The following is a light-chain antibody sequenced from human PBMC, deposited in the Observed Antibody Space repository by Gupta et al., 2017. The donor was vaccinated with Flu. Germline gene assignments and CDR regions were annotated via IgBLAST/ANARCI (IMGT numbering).Light chain of an antibody. CDR2: EVS. Sequence: QSALPQPPSPPGPPGQPAPTSCLEPGGDVGGYNYVSWYQQHPGKAPKLMIYEVSKRPSGVPDRFSGSKSGNTASLTVSGLQAEDGADYYCSSYAGSNNLRVFGTGTRVTVL. V-gene: IGLV2-8*01. CDR3: SSYAGSNNLRV. J-gene: IGLJ1*01. CDR1: GGDVGGYNY.